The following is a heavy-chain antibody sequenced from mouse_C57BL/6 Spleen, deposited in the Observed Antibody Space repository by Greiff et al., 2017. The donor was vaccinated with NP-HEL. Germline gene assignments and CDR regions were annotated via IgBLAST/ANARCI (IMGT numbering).Heavy chain of an antibody. Sequence: VKLQQPGAELVKPGASVKLSCKASGYTFTSYWMHWVKQRPGQGLEWIGMIHPNSGSTNYNEKFKSKATLTVDKSSSTAYMQLSSLTSEDSAVYYCARCDGSSGYDYWGQGTTLTVSS. CDR1: GYTFTSYW. CDR3: ARCDGSSGYDY. J-gene: IGHJ2*01. V-gene: IGHV1-64*01. CDR2: IHPNSGST. D-gene: IGHD3-2*02.